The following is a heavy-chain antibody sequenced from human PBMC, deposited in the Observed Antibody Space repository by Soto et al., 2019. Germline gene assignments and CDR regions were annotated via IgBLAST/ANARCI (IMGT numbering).Heavy chain of an antibody. J-gene: IGHJ5*02. Sequence: LSLTCTVSVGSISSGDYYWIWIRQPPGKVLEWIGYIYYSGSTYYNPSLKSRVTISVDTSKNQFSLKLSSVTAADTAVYYCARVVSAPTVWELQGLFDPWGQGTLVAVSS. CDR3: ARVVSAPTVWELQGLFDP. CDR2: IYYSGST. V-gene: IGHV4-30-4*01. CDR1: VGSISSGDYY. D-gene: IGHD1-26*01.